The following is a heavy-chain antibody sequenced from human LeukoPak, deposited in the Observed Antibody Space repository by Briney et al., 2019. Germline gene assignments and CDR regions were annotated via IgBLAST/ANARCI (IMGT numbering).Heavy chain of an antibody. V-gene: IGHV3-48*03. Sequence: PGGSLRLSCAASGFTFSSYEMNWIRQAPGKGLEWVSYISSSGSMMNYADSVKGRFNISRDNAKNSLYLQMNSLRAEDTAVYYCAREDLPSGSDTYDFWGQGTLVTVSS. CDR2: ISSSGSMM. J-gene: IGHJ4*02. CDR3: AREDLPSGSDTYDF. D-gene: IGHD1-26*01. CDR1: GFTFSSYE.